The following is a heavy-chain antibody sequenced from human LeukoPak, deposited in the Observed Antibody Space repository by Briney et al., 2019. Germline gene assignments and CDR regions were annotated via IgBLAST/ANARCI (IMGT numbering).Heavy chain of an antibody. Sequence: PSETLSLTCTVSGGSISSQYWSLIRQPPGKGLEWIGYIYYSGITKYSPSLKSRVTISVDTSKNQFSLRLTSVTAADTAVYYCARTSYHYNSGVYGWYFDYWGQGTLVTVSA. V-gene: IGHV4-59*11. D-gene: IGHD3-10*01. CDR2: IYYSGIT. CDR1: GGSISSQY. J-gene: IGHJ4*02. CDR3: ARTSYHYNSGVYGWYFDY.